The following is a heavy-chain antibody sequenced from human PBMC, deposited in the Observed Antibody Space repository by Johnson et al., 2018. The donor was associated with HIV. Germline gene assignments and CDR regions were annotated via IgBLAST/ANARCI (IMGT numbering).Heavy chain of an antibody. D-gene: IGHD6-25*01. V-gene: IGHV3-11*04. CDR1: GFTFTDYQ. CDR3: ARVLRGYDALDI. Sequence: VHLVESGGGLVKPGGSLRLSCAASGFTFTDYQMSWIRQAPGKGLERVSYISRSGTTIYYADSVQGRFTVSRDNAKNSLYLQMNSLRADDTAVYYCARVLRGYDALDIWGQGTMVTVSS. CDR2: ISRSGTTI. J-gene: IGHJ3*02.